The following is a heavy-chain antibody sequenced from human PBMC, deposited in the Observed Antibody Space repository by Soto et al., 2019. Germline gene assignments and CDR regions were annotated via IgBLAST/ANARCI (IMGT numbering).Heavy chain of an antibody. CDR2: IIPIFGTA. CDR1: GGTFSRHA. CDR3: ARGWGYDSNDYYYAY. D-gene: IGHD3-22*01. V-gene: IGHV1-69*01. J-gene: IGHJ4*02. Sequence: QVQLVQSGAEVRKPGSSVKVSCKASGGTFSRHAISWVRQAPGQGLEWMGGIIPIFGTANHAQKFQGRVTIIADESTSTVYLELGSLGYDDTAMYYCARGWGYDSNDYYYAYWGQGTLVIVSS.